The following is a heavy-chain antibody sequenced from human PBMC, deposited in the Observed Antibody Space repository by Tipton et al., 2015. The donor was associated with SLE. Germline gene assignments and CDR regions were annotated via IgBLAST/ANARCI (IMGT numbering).Heavy chain of an antibody. CDR1: GFTFSDYY. D-gene: IGHD2/OR15-2a*01. V-gene: IGHV3-23*04. CDR2: ISSYGGSTV. CDR3: AKSGLSVLLRGQGTDQ. J-gene: IGHJ5*02. Sequence: VQLVQSGGGVVQPGRSLRLSCAASGFTFSDYYMSWIRQAPGKGLEWVSVISSYGGSTVYYADSVKGRFTISRDNSKNTLYLQMNSLRAEDTAVYYCAKSGLSVLLRGQGTDQWGQGTLVTVSS.